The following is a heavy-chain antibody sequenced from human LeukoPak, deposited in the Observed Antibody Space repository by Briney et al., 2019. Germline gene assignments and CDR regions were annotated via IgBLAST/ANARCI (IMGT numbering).Heavy chain of an antibody. Sequence: GGSLRLSCAASGFTFSSFAMSWVRQAPGKGLDWVSSISGSGAGTYYADSVKGRFTISRDNSKNTLYLQMNSLRAEDTAVYYCARESRGYDILTGKYHRGYYSYYMDVWGKGTTVTVSS. CDR3: ARESRGYDILTGKYHRGYYSYYMDV. CDR2: ISGSGAGT. D-gene: IGHD3-9*01. V-gene: IGHV3-23*01. CDR1: GFTFSSFA. J-gene: IGHJ6*03.